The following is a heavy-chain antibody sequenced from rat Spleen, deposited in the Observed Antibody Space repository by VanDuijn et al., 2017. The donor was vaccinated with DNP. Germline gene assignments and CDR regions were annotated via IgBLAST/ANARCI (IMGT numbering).Heavy chain of an antibody. J-gene: IGHJ2*01. D-gene: IGHD1-11*01. V-gene: IGHV5-34*01. CDR1: GFTFSTYG. CDR2: ISSSTSY. CDR3: AALTTAPFEY. Sequence: VQLKESGPGLVQPSQTLSLTCTVSGFTFSTYGMNWFRQAPGKGLEWVASISSSTSYLYYADTVKGRFTISRENAKNTLYLQMTSLRSEDTALYYCAALTTAPFEYWGQGVMVTVSS.